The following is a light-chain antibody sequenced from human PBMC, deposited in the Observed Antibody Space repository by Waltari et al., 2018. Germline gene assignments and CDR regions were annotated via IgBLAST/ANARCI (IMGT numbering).Light chain of an antibody. CDR2: NGT. Sequence: SYELTQAPSVAVSLGQTARITCSGAALPPRSVHWYQQRPGQAPVLVIYNGTGRPSRIPKRFSGSSSGTTVTLTISGVQAEDEADYYCQSTNSTGPYVIFGGGTKVTVL. J-gene: IGLJ2*01. CDR3: QSTNSTGPYVI. V-gene: IGLV3-25*03. CDR1: ALPPRS.